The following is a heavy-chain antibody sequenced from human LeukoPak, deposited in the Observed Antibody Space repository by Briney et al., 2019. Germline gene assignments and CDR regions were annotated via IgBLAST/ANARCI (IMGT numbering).Heavy chain of an antibody. CDR1: GGSISSGGHY. CDR2: IYYSGTT. J-gene: IGHJ4*02. V-gene: IGHV4-31*03. CDR3: ARSNYGSGSYYNS. Sequence: SETLSLTCTVSGGSISSGGHYWSWIRQHPGKGLEWIGYIYYSGTTYYNPSLQSRVTISVDTSKNQFSLNLRSVTAADTAVYYCARSNYGSGSYYNSWGQGTLVTVSS. D-gene: IGHD3-10*01.